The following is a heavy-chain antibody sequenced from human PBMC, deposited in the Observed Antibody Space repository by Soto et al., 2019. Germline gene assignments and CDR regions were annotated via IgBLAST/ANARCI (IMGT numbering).Heavy chain of an antibody. CDR2: ISPYNGNT. D-gene: IGHD3-10*01. J-gene: IGHJ4*02. CDR3: SRDLAQGAYHHGYGSH. Sequence: QVQLVQSGAEVKKPGASVRVSCAASDYSFSNYGISWVRQAPGQGLEWMGWISPYNGNTRGTQKFQDRLTMTTEPSTSTGFMELRSPTSDDPAVYYCSRDLAQGAYHHGYGSHWGQGTLVTVSS. V-gene: IGHV1-18*01. CDR1: DYSFSNYG.